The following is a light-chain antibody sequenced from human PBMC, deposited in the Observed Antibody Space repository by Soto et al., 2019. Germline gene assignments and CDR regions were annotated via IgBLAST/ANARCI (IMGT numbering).Light chain of an antibody. Sequence: EIEMTQSPATLPVSPGERATLSCRASQSVSTNLAWYQQKPGQAPRLLIYGASTRAPGFPARFTGSGSGTEFTLTIRSLQSEDFAVYYCQQYNDWPSNTFGQGTKREIK. V-gene: IGKV3-15*01. CDR3: QQYNDWPSNT. J-gene: IGKJ2*01. CDR2: GAS. CDR1: QSVSTN.